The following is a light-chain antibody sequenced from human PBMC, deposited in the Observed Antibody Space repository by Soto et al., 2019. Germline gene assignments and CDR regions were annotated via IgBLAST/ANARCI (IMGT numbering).Light chain of an antibody. Sequence: QSVLTQPPSASVTPGQRVTISCSGSSSNIGNNYGYWYQQLPGTAPKLLIYRNNQRPSGVPDRFSGSKSGTSASLAISGLRSEDEADYYCAAWDDSLSGWVFGGGTKLTVL. CDR2: RNN. CDR3: AAWDDSLSGWV. V-gene: IGLV1-47*01. CDR1: SSNIGNNY. J-gene: IGLJ3*02.